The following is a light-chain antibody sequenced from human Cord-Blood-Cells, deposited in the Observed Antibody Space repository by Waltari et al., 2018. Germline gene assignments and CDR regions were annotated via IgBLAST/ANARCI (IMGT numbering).Light chain of an antibody. CDR1: QSISSW. CDR2: KAS. V-gene: IGKV1-5*03. Sequence: DIQITPSPSTLSASVGYRVTITCRASQSISSWLAWYQQKPGKAPKLLIYKASSLESGVPSRFSGSGSGTEFTLTISSLQPDDFATYYCQQYNSYWTFGQGTKVEIK. J-gene: IGKJ1*01. CDR3: QQYNSYWT.